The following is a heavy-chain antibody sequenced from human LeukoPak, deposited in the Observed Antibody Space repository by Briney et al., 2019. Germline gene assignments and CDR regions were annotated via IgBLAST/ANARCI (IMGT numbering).Heavy chain of an antibody. CDR2: INHSGSI. J-gene: IGHJ3*02. CDR3: ARGGDSSAYYLLDAFDI. CDR1: GGSFSGYY. V-gene: IGHV4-34*01. D-gene: IGHD3-22*01. Sequence: ASETLSLTCAVYGGSFSGYYWSWIRQSPGKGLEWIGGINHSGSINYNPSFKSRVTISVDTSKNQFSLKLSSVTAADTAVYYCARGGDSSAYYLLDAFDIWGQGTMVTVSS.